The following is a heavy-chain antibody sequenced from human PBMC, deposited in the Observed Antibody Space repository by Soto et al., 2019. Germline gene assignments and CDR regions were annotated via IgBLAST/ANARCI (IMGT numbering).Heavy chain of an antibody. CDR1: GGLISSGTHY. CDR2: IYFSGRT. CDR3: ARDYGDYPYWYFDP. Sequence: QLQLQESGPGLVKPSETLSLTCTVSGGLISSGTHYWGWIRQPPGKGLEWIGSIYFSGRTYYNPSLKCRAIVSVSPSNTQFSLKLGSVTAADTAVYYCARDYGDYPYWYFDPWGRGTLVSVSS. V-gene: IGHV4-39*01. J-gene: IGHJ2*01. D-gene: IGHD4-17*01.